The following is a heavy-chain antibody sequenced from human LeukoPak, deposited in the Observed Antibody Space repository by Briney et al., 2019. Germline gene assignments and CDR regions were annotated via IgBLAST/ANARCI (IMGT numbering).Heavy chain of an antibody. D-gene: IGHD5-18*01. CDR1: GGSFSGYY. Sequence: SETLSLTCAVYGGSFSGYYWSWIRLPPGKGLEWIGEINHSGSTNYNPSLKSRVTISVDTSKNPFSLKLSSVTAADTAVYYCARGRYSYGPGPSYYYYGMDVWGQGTTVTVSS. J-gene: IGHJ6*02. CDR2: INHSGST. V-gene: IGHV4-34*01. CDR3: ARGRYSYGPGPSYYYYGMDV.